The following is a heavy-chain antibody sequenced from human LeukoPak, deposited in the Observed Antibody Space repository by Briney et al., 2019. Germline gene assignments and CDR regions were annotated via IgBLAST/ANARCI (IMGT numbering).Heavy chain of an antibody. CDR3: ARRNDYSNFYDY. J-gene: IGHJ4*02. CDR2: IYYRRST. CDR1: GGSISSYY. D-gene: IGHD4-11*01. Sequence: SETLSLTCTVSGGSISSYYWSWIRQPPGKGLEWIGYIYYRRSTNYNPSLKSRVTISVDTSKNQFSLKLSSVTAADTAVYYCARRNDYSNFYDYWGQGTLVTVSS. V-gene: IGHV4-59*08.